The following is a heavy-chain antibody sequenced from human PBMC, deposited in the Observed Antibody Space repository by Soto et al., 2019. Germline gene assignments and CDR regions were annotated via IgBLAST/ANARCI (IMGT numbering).Heavy chain of an antibody. CDR2: IYYSGVT. D-gene: IGHD6-13*01. CDR1: GGSMRSYD. J-gene: IGHJ6*02. CDR3: AREGTSSWSGDYGLDV. Sequence: QVQLQESGPGLVKPSETLSLTCTVSGGSMRSYDWSWIRQPPGKGLEWIGYIYYSGVTNYNPPPKSRVTMSVDTSNNQFFLKLNSVTAAYTAVYYCAREGTSSWSGDYGLDVLGQGTMVTVSS. V-gene: IGHV4-59*01.